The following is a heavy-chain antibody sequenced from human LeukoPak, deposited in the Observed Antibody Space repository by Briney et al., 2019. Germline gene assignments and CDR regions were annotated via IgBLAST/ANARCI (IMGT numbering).Heavy chain of an antibody. J-gene: IGHJ4*02. CDR2: IYYSGST. CDR3: ARDSSYSPGEYY. Sequence: PSETLSLTCTVSGGSISSSSYYWGWIRQPPGKGLEWIGSIYYSGSTYYNLSLKSRVTISVDTSKNQFSLKLSSVTAADTAVYYCARDSSYSPGEYYWGQGTLVTVSS. D-gene: IGHD2-2*02. CDR1: GGSISSSSYY. V-gene: IGHV4-39*07.